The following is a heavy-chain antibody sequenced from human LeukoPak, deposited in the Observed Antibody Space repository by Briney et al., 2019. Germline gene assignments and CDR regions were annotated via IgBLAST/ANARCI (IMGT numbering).Heavy chain of an antibody. CDR3: AKDRATIYYGMDV. Sequence: QPGGSLILSCAASGFTFSSYAMSWVRPAPGKGLEWVSAISGSGGSTYYADSVKGRFTISRDNSKNTLYLQMNSLRAEDTAVYYCAKDRATIYYGMDVWGQGTTVTVSS. D-gene: IGHD5-12*01. CDR2: ISGSGGST. J-gene: IGHJ6*02. CDR1: GFTFSSYA. V-gene: IGHV3-23*01.